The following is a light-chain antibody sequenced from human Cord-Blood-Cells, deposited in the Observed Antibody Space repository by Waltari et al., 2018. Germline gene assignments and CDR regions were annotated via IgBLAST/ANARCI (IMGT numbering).Light chain of an antibody. CDR3: SSYTSSSTQHAV. CDR2: CVS. J-gene: IGLJ7*01. Sequence: QSALTQPASVSGSPGQSITISCTGTSSDVGGYNYVSCYQQHPGKAPNLMIYCVSNRPSGVSNRFSGSKSGNTPSLTISGLQAEDEADYYCSSYTSSSTQHAVFGGGTQLTVL. CDR1: SSDVGGYNY. V-gene: IGLV2-14*03.